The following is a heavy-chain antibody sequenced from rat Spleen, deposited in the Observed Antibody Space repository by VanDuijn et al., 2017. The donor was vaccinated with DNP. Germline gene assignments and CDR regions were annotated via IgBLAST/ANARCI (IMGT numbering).Heavy chain of an antibody. J-gene: IGHJ2*01. CDR2: LSTGGGIT. CDR3: TTTHYFDGWFPFDY. V-gene: IGHV5-27*01. D-gene: IGHD1-12*02. Sequence: EVQLVESGGGLVQPGRSMKLSCAASGFTFSNYGMHWIRQAPTKGLELVAYLSTGGGITYYRDSVKGRFTLSRDNAESTLYLQMDSLRSEDTATYYCTTTHYFDGWFPFDYWGQGVMVTASS. CDR1: GFTFSNYG.